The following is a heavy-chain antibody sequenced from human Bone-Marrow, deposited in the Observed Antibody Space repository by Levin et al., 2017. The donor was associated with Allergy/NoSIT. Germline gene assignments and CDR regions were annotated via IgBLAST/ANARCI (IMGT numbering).Heavy chain of an antibody. CDR1: GFTFTDYA. V-gene: IGHV3-9*01. D-gene: IGHD4-23*01. J-gene: IGHJ6*02. CDR2: VSWNSGTI. Sequence: SLKISCAASGFTFTDYAIHWIRQAPGRGLEWVSGVSWNSGTIGYADSVKGRFTISRDNAKNSLYLQMNRLSTEDTALYFCARHKDYGGNGYYYYGMDVWGQGTTVTVSS. CDR3: ARHKDYGGNGYYYYGMDV.